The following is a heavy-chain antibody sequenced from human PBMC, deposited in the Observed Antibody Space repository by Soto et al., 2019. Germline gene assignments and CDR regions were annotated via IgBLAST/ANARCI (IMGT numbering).Heavy chain of an antibody. CDR2: ISPMFGAA. CDR3: AREVQVHTPAFVY. V-gene: IGHV1-69*19. Sequence: QVQLVQSGAEMKKPGSSVKVSCQSSGGTFNTYAMNWVRQAPGQGPEWMGDISPMFGAANYAPNFQGRVTITADESTGTSYVQLSSLTSEDTALYFCAREVQVHTPAFVYWGQGTLVTVSS. CDR1: GGTFNTYA. J-gene: IGHJ4*02. D-gene: IGHD3-10*01.